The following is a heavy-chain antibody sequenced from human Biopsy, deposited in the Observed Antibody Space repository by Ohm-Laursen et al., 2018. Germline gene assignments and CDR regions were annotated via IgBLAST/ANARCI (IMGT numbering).Heavy chain of an antibody. Sequence: SLRLSCTASGFTLSNYCMHWVRQAPGRGLEWVSAVSSDGKNKHCADSVQGRFTISRNNSKNTVDLQMNSLRAEDTAVYYCAKGLYSGSYYYDSWGQGTLVTVSS. D-gene: IGHD1-26*01. CDR2: VSSDGKNK. CDR3: AKGLYSGSYYYDS. J-gene: IGHJ4*02. CDR1: GFTLSNYC. V-gene: IGHV3-30*18.